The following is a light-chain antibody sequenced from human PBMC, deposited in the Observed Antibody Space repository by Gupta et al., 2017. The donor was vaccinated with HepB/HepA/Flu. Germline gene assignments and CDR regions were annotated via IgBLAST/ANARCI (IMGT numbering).Light chain of an antibody. Sequence: DIQMTQSPSTLSASVGDRVTITCRASQSISNWLAWYQHKPGKAPKLLISKASSLESGVPSRFSGSGSETEFTLTISSLQPDDFATYYCQRYSVFPLTFAGGTKLELK. J-gene: IGKJ4*01. CDR3: QRYSVFPLT. CDR2: KAS. V-gene: IGKV1-5*03. CDR1: QSISNW.